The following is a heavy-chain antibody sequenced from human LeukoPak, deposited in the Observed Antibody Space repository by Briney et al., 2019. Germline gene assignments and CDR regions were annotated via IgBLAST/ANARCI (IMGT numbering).Heavy chain of an antibody. V-gene: IGHV3-11*03. CDR3: VRTCDAVTGAFDI. CDR2: ISSSGSYT. J-gene: IGHJ3*02. CDR1: GFTFRDYY. Sequence: RGSLRLSCAASGFTFRDYYMSWIRQAPGEGLEWVSYISSSGSYTKKADSVEGRFTISRDNAKNSMYLQMNSLRAEDTAVYYCVRTCDAVTGAFDIWGQGTMVTVSS. D-gene: IGHD2-21*01.